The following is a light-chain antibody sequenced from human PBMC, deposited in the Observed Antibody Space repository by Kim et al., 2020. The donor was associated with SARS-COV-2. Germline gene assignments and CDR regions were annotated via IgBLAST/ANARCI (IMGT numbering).Light chain of an antibody. CDR1: EPISNY. CDR3: QQSYSDTRT. CDR2: AAS. Sequence: DIQMTQSPSSLSASVGDRVTIACRASEPISNYLSWYQQKPGKAPKLLIFAASNLQSGVPSRFSGSGSGTDFTLTISSLQHEDFATYYCQQSYSDTRTFGQGTKVDIK. V-gene: IGKV1-39*01. J-gene: IGKJ1*01.